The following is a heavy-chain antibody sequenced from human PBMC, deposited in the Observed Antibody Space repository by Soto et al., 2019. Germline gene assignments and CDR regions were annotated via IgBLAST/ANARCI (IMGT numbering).Heavy chain of an antibody. CDR2: ISYDGTNQ. V-gene: IGHV3-30*03. J-gene: IGHJ4*02. Sequence: QVQLVESGGGVVQPGRSLRLSCAASGFPFSSYGMHWVRQAPGKGLDLVALISYDGTNQYYADSVKGRFTVSRDNSKNTLYLHMSSLRAEDTAVYYCAGGQYYFDYCGQGTLVSVSS. CDR1: GFPFSSYG. CDR3: AGGQYYFDY. D-gene: IGHD2-15*01.